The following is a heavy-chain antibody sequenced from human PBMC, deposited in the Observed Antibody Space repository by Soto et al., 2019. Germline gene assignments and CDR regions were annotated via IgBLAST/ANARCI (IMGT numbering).Heavy chain of an antibody. CDR2: ISYDGSNK. Sequence: GGSLRLSCAASGFTFSSYAMHWVRQAPGKGLEWVAVISYDGSNKYYADSVKGRFTISRDNSKNTLYLQMNSLRAEDTAVYYCARDGGLEWELHYYYYGMDVWGQGTTVTVSS. V-gene: IGHV3-30*04. J-gene: IGHJ6*02. CDR1: GFTFSSYA. CDR3: ARDGGLEWELHYYYYGMDV. D-gene: IGHD1-26*01.